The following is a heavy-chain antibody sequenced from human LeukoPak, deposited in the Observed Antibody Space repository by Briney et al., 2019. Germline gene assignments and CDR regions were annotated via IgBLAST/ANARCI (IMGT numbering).Heavy chain of an antibody. Sequence: SETLSLTCTVSGGSIRSYYWSWIRQPPGKGLEWIGTIYTSGSTNYDSSLKSRVTISVDTSKNQFSLKLSSVTAADTAVYYCARQGIAARLYYYYYFLDVWGKGTTVTVSS. CDR2: IYTSGST. D-gene: IGHD6-6*01. J-gene: IGHJ6*03. V-gene: IGHV4-4*09. CDR1: GGSIRSYY. CDR3: ARQGIAARLYYYYYFLDV.